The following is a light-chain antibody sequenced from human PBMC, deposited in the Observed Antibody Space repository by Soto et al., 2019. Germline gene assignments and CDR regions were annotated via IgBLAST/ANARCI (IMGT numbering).Light chain of an antibody. Sequence: DLQMTQSPSSLSASVGDRVTITCQASQDISNYLNWYQQKPGKAPKLLIYDASNLETGVPSRFSGSGSGTEFTFTISSLQPEDIATYYCQQYDNLSLTFGGGTKVDIK. J-gene: IGKJ4*01. CDR2: DAS. CDR1: QDISNY. V-gene: IGKV1-33*01. CDR3: QQYDNLSLT.